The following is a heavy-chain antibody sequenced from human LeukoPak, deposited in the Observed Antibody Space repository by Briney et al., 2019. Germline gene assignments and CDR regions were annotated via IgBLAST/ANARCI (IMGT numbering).Heavy chain of an antibody. CDR2: INTESGRT. D-gene: IGHD3-3*01. V-gene: IGHV1-2*02. CDR1: GYSFTDYY. Sequence: ASVKVSFKTSGYSFTDYYIHWVRQAPGQGLEWMGWINTESGRTSSARKFQGRVTMTRDPSITTVYMDMAWLTSDDTAIYFCARADFIDAGPYLIGPWGQGTLVTVSS. CDR3: ARADFIDAGPYLIGP. J-gene: IGHJ5*02.